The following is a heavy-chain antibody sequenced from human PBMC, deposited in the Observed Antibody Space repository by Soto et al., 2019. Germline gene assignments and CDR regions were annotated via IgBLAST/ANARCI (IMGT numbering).Heavy chain of an antibody. CDR1: GGSFSGYY. V-gene: IGHV4-34*01. CDR3: AREVGEVDYSSSSDAFDI. D-gene: IGHD6-6*01. Sequence: SETLSLTCAVYGGSFSGYYWSWIRQPPGKGLEWIGEINHSGSTNYNPSLKSRVTMSRDTSKNQFFLNLDSVTAADTAVYYCAREVGEVDYSSSSDAFDIWGQGTMVT. CDR2: INHSGST. J-gene: IGHJ3*02.